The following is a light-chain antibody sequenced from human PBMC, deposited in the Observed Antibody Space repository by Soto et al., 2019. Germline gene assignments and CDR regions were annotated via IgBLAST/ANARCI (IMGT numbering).Light chain of an antibody. CDR2: KAS. V-gene: IGKV1-5*03. CDR3: QQYNSYPYS. CDR1: QTIFSW. Sequence: IQMTQSPSTLSASVGDRVSITCRARQTIFSWLAWYQQKPGKAPKLVIYKASSLESGVPSRYSGSGSGTEFTLTISGLQPYDFATYYCQQYNSYPYSFGQGTKLEIK. J-gene: IGKJ2*03.